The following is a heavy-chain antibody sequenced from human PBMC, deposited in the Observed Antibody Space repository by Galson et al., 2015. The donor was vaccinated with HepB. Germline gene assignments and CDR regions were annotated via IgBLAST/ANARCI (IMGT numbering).Heavy chain of an antibody. CDR1: GYTFTGNY. Sequence: SVKVSCKASGYTFTGNYVHWVRQAPGQGLEWMGWINPNGGATNHAQKFQGRITMTRDTSLSTAYMELSRLRSDDTAVYYCARSYYDSSGYLSRPGMPWGYFDYWGQGTLVTASS. CDR3: ARSYYDSSGYLSRPGMPWGYFDY. J-gene: IGHJ4*02. CDR2: INPNGGAT. D-gene: IGHD3-22*01. V-gene: IGHV1-2*02.